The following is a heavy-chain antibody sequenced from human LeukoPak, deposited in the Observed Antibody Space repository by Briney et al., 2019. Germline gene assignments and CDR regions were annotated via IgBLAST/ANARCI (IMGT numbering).Heavy chain of an antibody. V-gene: IGHV4-59*01. Sequence: PSETLSLTCTVSGGSISSYYWSWIRQPPGKGLEWIGYIYYSGSINCNPSLKSRVTISVDTSKNQFSLKLSSVTAADTAVYYCARGLLDGYTHPAAFDIWGQGTMVTVSS. CDR1: GGSISSYY. CDR3: ARGLLDGYTHPAAFDI. J-gene: IGHJ3*02. CDR2: IYYSGSI. D-gene: IGHD5-24*01.